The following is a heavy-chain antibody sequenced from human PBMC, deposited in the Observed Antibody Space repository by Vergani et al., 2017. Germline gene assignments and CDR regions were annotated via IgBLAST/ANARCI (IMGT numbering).Heavy chain of an antibody. Sequence: QVQLVQSGAEVKKPGSSVKVSCKASGGTFSSYAISWVRQAPGQGLEWMGGIIPIFGTANYAQKFQGRVTITADESTSTAYMELSSLRSEDTAVYYCAVVEGRKYYDDSSGYGFDYWGQGTLVTVSS. CDR2: IIPIFGTA. CDR3: AVVEGRKYYDDSSGYGFDY. J-gene: IGHJ4*02. CDR1: GGTFSSYA. V-gene: IGHV1-69*01. D-gene: IGHD3-22*01.